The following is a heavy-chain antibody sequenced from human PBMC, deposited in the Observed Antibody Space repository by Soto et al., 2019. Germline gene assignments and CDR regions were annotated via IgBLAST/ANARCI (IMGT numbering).Heavy chain of an antibody. D-gene: IGHD6-13*01. V-gene: IGHV4-31*03. CDR3: ARARAAAAGSHYYYYYGMDV. CDR1: GGSISSGGYY. J-gene: IGHJ6*02. Sequence: KTSETLSLTCTVSGGSISSGGYYWSWIRQHPGKGLEWIGYIYYSGSTYYNPSLKSRVTISVDTSKNQFSLKLSPVTAADTAVYYCARARAAAAGSHYYYYYGMDVWGQGTTVTVSS. CDR2: IYYSGST.